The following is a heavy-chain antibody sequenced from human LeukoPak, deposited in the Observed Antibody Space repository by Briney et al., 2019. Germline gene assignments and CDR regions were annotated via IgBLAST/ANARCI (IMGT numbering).Heavy chain of an antibody. J-gene: IGHJ6*03. V-gene: IGHV1-8*01. CDR1: GYTFTSYD. Sequence: ASVKVSCKASGYTFTSYDINWVRQATGQGLEWMGWMNPNSGNTGYAQKFQGRVTMTRNTSISTAYMELSSLRSEDTAVYYCARGGLYQLLKDYYYMDVWGKGTTVIVSS. CDR3: ARGGLYQLLKDYYYMDV. CDR2: MNPNSGNT. D-gene: IGHD2-2*01.